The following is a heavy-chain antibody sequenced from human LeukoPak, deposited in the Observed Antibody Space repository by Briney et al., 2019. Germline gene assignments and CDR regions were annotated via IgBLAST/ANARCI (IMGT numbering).Heavy chain of an antibody. V-gene: IGHV4-59*03. CDR2: TYYSGTT. CDR1: GGSISNKY. Sequence: SETLSLTCTVSGGSISNKYWSWIRQPPGKGLEWIGYTYYSGTTNYNPSLKTRVTMSVDTSNNQFSLKLSSVTAADTAVYYCATGVHGITAAGDYYFDYWGQGTLVTVSS. D-gene: IGHD6-13*01. J-gene: IGHJ4*02. CDR3: ATGVHGITAAGDYYFDY.